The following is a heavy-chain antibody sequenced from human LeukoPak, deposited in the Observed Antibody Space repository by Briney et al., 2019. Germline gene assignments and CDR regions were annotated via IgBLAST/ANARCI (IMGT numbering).Heavy chain of an antibody. CDR1: GGSFSGYY. D-gene: IGHD3-16*02. Sequence: MSSETLSLTCAVYGGSFSGYYWSWIRQPPGKGLEWIGEINHSGSTNYNPSLKSRVTISVDTSKNQFSLKLSSVTAADTAVYYCARVERDYVWGSYRPFDYWGQGTLVTVSS. J-gene: IGHJ4*02. CDR2: INHSGST. CDR3: ARVERDYVWGSYRPFDY. V-gene: IGHV4-34*01.